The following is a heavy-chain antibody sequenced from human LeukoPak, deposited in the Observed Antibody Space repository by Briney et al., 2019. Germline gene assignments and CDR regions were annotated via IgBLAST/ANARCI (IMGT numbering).Heavy chain of an antibody. D-gene: IGHD3-22*01. CDR1: GGSFSGYY. CDR2: ISSSGSYI. J-gene: IGHJ6*03. V-gene: IGHV3-21*01. Sequence: ETLSLTCAVYGGSFSGYYWNWVRQAPGKGLEWVSSISSSGSYIYYADSVKGRFTISRDNAKNSLYLQMNSLRAEDTAVYYCARDDMIAMDVWGKGTTVTVSS. CDR3: ARDDMIAMDV.